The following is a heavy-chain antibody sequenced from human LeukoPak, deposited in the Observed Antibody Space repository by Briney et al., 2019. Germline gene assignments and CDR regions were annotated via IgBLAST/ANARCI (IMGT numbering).Heavy chain of an antibody. CDR2: INHSGST. CDR3: ARDSESYSSSWSAPFDY. D-gene: IGHD6-13*01. V-gene: IGHV4-34*01. Sequence: SETLSLTCAVYGGSFSGYYWSWIRQPPGKGLEWIGEINHSGSTNYNPSLKSRVTISVDTSKNQFSLKLSSVTAADTAVYYCARDSESYSSSWSAPFDYWGQGTLVTVS. CDR1: GGSFSGYY. J-gene: IGHJ4*02.